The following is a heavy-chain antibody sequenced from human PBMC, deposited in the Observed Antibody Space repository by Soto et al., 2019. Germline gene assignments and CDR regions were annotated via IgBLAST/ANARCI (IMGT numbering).Heavy chain of an antibody. Sequence: GASVKVCCKASGYRYNSYDINWVRQDTGQGLEWMGWMNPNSGNTGYAQKFQGRVTMTRNTSISTAYMELSSLRSEDTAVYYCACGYSGYDINYYYYGMDVWGQGTTVTVSS. V-gene: IGHV1-8*01. CDR2: MNPNSGNT. D-gene: IGHD5-12*01. CDR3: ACGYSGYDINYYYYGMDV. J-gene: IGHJ6*02. CDR1: GYRYNSYD.